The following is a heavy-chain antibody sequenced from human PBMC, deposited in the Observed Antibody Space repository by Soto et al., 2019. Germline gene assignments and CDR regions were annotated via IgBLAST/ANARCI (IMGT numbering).Heavy chain of an antibody. CDR2: IDPSDSYT. D-gene: IGHD6-13*01. V-gene: IGHV5-10-1*01. CDR3: GGGKAAAPYSSSGMDA. Sequence: PGESLKISCKGSGYSFTSYWISWVRQMPGKGLEWMGRIDPSDSYTNYSPSFQGHVTISADKSISTAYLQWSSLKASDTAMYYCGGGKAAAPYSSSGMDAGGKGTRVTVPS. CDR1: GYSFTSYW. J-gene: IGHJ6*04.